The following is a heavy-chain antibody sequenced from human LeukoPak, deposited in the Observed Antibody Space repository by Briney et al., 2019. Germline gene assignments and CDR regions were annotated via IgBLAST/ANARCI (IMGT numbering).Heavy chain of an antibody. CDR3: ARSLTTLTYEGY. J-gene: IGHJ4*02. D-gene: IGHD1-1*01. Sequence: ARSLRLSCAASGFTFSSYMMNWVRQAPGKGLEWVSSINSGSTYTYYTESVKGRFTVSRDNAKNSLFLQMNSLRAEDTAIYYCARSLTTLTYEGYWGQGTLVTVSS. CDR1: GFTFSSYM. V-gene: IGHV3-21*01. CDR2: INSGSTYT.